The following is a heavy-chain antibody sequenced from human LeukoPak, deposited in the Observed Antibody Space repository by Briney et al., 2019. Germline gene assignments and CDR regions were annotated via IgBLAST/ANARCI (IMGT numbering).Heavy chain of an antibody. CDR2: IIPIFGTA. J-gene: IGHJ4*02. V-gene: IGHV1-69*13. D-gene: IGHD1-14*01. CDR3: ARDLGLPPIGAFDY. Sequence: ASVKVSCEASGGTFSSYAISWVRQAPGQGLEWMGGIIPIFGTANNAQKFQGRVTITADESTSTAYMELSSLRSEDTAVYYCARDLGLPPIGAFDYWGQGTLVTVSS. CDR1: GGTFSSYA.